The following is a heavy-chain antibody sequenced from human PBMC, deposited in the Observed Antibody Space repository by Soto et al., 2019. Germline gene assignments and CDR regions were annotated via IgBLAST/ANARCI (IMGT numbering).Heavy chain of an antibody. D-gene: IGHD4-4*01. Sequence: HGESLKISCEGSGFSFTNYWIGWVRQMPGKGLEWMGIIYPGDSDTRYSPSFQGQVTMSADKSISTAYLQWSSLKASDTAIYYCARHKTDYNNHYYSYGMDVWGQGTTVTVSS. CDR2: IYPGDSDT. J-gene: IGHJ6*02. CDR1: GFSFTNYW. CDR3: ARHKTDYNNHYYSYGMDV. V-gene: IGHV5-51*01.